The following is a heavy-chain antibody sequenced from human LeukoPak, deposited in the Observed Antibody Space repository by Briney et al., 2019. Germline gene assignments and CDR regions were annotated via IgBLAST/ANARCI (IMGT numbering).Heavy chain of an antibody. CDR1: GDSISSGDYY. CDR3: ARGGTDQDGAFDI. Sequence: SETLSLTCTVSGDSISSGDYYWSWIRQPAGKGLEWIGRISSSGSTNYNPSLKSRVTISVDTSKNQFSLKLSSVTAADTAVYYCARGGTDQDGAFDIWGQGTMVTVSS. J-gene: IGHJ3*02. CDR2: ISSSGST. V-gene: IGHV4-61*02.